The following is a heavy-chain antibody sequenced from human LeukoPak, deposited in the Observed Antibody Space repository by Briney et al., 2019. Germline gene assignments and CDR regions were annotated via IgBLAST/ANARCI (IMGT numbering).Heavy chain of an antibody. CDR1: GFTFSSDA. J-gene: IGHJ4*02. CDR2: ISGSGGST. CDR3: AKGTEGYYDSSGYLRGYFDY. Sequence: GGSLRLSCAASGFTFSSDAVSWVGEAAGQGLEGVSGISGSGGSTYYADSVNGRFTISRDNSKNTLYLQMNRLRAEATAVYYCAKGTEGYYDSSGYLRGYFDYWGQGTLVTVSS. D-gene: IGHD3-22*01. V-gene: IGHV3-23*01.